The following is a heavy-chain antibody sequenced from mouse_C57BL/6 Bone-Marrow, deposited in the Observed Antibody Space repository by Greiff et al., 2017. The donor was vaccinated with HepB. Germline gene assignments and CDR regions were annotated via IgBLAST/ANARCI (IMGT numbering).Heavy chain of an antibody. D-gene: IGHD1-1*01. CDR1: GYTFTSYW. Sequence: QVQLQQPGAELVRPGTSVKLSCKASGYTFTSYWMHWVKQRPGQGLEWIGVIDPSDSYTNYNQKFKGKATLTVDTSSSTAYMQLSSLTSEDSAVYYCARSGSSSYAMDYWGQGTSVTVSS. J-gene: IGHJ4*01. V-gene: IGHV1-59*01. CDR2: IDPSDSYT. CDR3: ARSGSSSYAMDY.